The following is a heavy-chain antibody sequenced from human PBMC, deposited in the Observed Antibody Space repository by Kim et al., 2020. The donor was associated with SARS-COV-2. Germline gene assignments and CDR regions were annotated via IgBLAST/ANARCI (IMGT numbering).Heavy chain of an antibody. Sequence: GGSLRLSCAASGFTFGDYAMHWVRQAPGNGLEWVSVSDWNIGNIGYADSVKGRFTVYRNNGKNSLFLQMNSLSAEDTALYHCAKAGEDSTMIKDYFYYYMDVWGKGTTVTVSS. CDR2: SDWNIGNI. CDR3: AKAGEDSTMIKDYFYYYMDV. CDR1: GFTFGDYA. J-gene: IGHJ6*03. D-gene: IGHD3-16*01. V-gene: IGHV3-9*01.